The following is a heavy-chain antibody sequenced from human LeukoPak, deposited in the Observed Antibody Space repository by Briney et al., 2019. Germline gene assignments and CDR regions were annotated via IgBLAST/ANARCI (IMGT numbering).Heavy chain of an antibody. V-gene: IGHV3-23*01. CDR1: GFTFSSYA. CDR2: ISGSGGST. CDR3: AKDWKPYSSGTNWFDP. Sequence: GGSLRLSCAASGFTFSSYAMSWVRQAPGKGLEWVSAISGSGGSTYYADSVKGRFTISRDNSKNTLYLQMNSLRAEDTAVYYCAKDWKPYSSGTNWFDPWGQGTLVTVSS. D-gene: IGHD6-19*01. J-gene: IGHJ5*02.